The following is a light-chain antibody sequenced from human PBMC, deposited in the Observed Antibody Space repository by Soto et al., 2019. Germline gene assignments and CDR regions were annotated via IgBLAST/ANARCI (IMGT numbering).Light chain of an antibody. Sequence: IVMTQSPDSLPVSLGERATMNCTSSQSVLYTPNNKNYLAWYQQKPGQPPKLLIYWASTRESGVPDRFSGSGSGTDFTLTISSLQAEDVAVYYGQQYYSTLQLTVGGGNKVEIK. J-gene: IGKJ4*01. CDR2: WAS. CDR3: QQYYSTLQLT. V-gene: IGKV4-1*01. CDR1: QSVLYTPNNKNY.